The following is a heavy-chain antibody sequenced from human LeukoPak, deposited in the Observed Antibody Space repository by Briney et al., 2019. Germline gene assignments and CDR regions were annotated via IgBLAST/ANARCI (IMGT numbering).Heavy chain of an antibody. D-gene: IGHD3-22*01. CDR1: GGSISSSGYY. CDR3: ARDDSRGSFDY. Sequence: KPSETLSLTCSVSGGSISSSGYYWGWIRQPPGKGPEWIGSIYFTGSTYYNPSLKSRVTISVDTSNNHFSLKLSSVTAADTAVYYCARDDSRGSFDYWGQGTLVTVSS. CDR2: IYFTGST. V-gene: IGHV4-39*02. J-gene: IGHJ4*02.